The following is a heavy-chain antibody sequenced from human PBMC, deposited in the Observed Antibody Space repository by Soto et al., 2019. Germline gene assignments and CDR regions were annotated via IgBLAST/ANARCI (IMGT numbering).Heavy chain of an antibody. D-gene: IGHD6-13*01. CDR2: IWYDGSNT. CDR1: GFTFSNYG. CDR3: ARDIGDHTSRWTDAFDI. J-gene: IGHJ3*02. Sequence: PGGSLRLSCAASGFTFSNYGMHWVRQAPGKGLEWVAVIWYDGSNTYFADSVKGRFTISKDNSKNTLFLQMSSLRAEDTALYYCARDIGDHTSRWTDAFDIWGQGTMVTVSS. V-gene: IGHV3-33*01.